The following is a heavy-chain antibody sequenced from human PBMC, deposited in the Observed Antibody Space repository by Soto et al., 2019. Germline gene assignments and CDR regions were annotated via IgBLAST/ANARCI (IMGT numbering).Heavy chain of an antibody. CDR2: INHSGTT. CDR3: ARGWRFDP. J-gene: IGHJ5*02. CDR1: GGSFSGYQ. D-gene: IGHD1-1*01. Sequence: SESLSLTCGVYGGSFSGYQWNWIRQSPGQGLEWIGEINHSGTTKYNPSLESRINLSVDTSKKQFSLKMFSVTAADTAIYYCARGWRFDPWGQGTQVTVSS. V-gene: IGHV4-34*01.